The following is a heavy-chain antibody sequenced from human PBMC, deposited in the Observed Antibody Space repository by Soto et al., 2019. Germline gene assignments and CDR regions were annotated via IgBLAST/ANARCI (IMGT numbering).Heavy chain of an antibody. CDR1: GGSISSYY. J-gene: IGHJ4*02. CDR3: ARVPLY. V-gene: IGHV4-59*12. CDR2: IYHSGST. Sequence: TSETLSLTCTVSGGSISSYYWSWIRQPPGKGLEWIGYIYHSGSTYYNPSLKSRVTISVDRSKNQFSLKLSSVTAADTAVYYCARVPLYWGQGTLVTVSS.